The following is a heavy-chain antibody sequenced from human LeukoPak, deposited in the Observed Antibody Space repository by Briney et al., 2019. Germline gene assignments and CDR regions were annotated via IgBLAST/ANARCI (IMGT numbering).Heavy chain of an antibody. V-gene: IGHV3-49*04. CDR1: GFTFGDYA. Sequence: GGSLRLSCTASGFTFGDYAMSWVRQAPGKGLEWVGFIRSKAYGGTTEYAASVKGRFTISRDDSKSIAYLQMNSLKTEDTAVYYCTREREYYDFWSGYYYMDVWGKGTTVTVSS. CDR2: IRSKAYGGTT. CDR3: TREREYYDFWSGYYYMDV. D-gene: IGHD3-3*01. J-gene: IGHJ6*03.